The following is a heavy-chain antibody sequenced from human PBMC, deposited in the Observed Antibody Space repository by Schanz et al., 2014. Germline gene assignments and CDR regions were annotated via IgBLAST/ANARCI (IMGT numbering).Heavy chain of an antibody. V-gene: IGHV1-8*01. CDR3: ARGPVTVGPYHYYMDV. CDR1: GYTFTSYD. D-gene: IGHD4-17*01. J-gene: IGHJ6*03. CDR2: MNSKTGNT. Sequence: QVQLVQSGAEVKKPGASVKVSCKASGYTFTSYDINWVRQATGQGLEWMGWMNSKTGNTGYAQRFQGRVTMTRDTSTSTVYMELSSLRSEDTAVYFCARGPVTVGPYHYYMDVWGKGTTVTVSS.